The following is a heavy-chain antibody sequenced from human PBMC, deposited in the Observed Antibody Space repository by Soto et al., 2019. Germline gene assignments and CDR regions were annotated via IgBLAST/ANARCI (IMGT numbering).Heavy chain of an antibody. D-gene: IGHD5-18*01. J-gene: IGHJ4*02. CDR1: GGTFSIHP. CDR2: IIPFSDTT. Sequence: SVKVSCKASGGTFSIHPISCVLQSPLQGLDWMGGIIPFSDTTNYAQKFQGRVTISADESTSTAYMELSSLRSDDTAVYYCTREGYKYGRPANFDSWGQGTLVTVSS. CDR3: TREGYKYGRPANFDS. V-gene: IGHV1-69*13.